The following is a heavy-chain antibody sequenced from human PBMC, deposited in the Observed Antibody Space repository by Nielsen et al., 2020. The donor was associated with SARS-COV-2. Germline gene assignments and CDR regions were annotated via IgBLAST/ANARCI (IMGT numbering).Heavy chain of an antibody. J-gene: IGHJ6*02. CDR1: GGSFSGYY. V-gene: IGHV4-59*01. D-gene: IGHD4-17*01. CDR3: ARELRYGMDV. Sequence: SETLSLTCAVYGGSFSGYYWSWIRQPPGKGLEWIGYIYYSGSTNYNPSLKSRVTISVDTSKNQFSLKLSSVTAADTAVYYCARELRYGMDVWGQGTTVTVSS. CDR2: IYYSGST.